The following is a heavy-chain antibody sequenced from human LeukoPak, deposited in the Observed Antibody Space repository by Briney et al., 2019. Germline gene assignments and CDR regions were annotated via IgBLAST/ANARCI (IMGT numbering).Heavy chain of an antibody. CDR1: GFTFSNYA. CDR3: VKNGWLDY. D-gene: IGHD6-19*01. CDR2: ISTSGDST. Sequence: GGSLRLSCAASGFTFSNYAMTWVRQAPGKGLEWVAYISTSGDSTKYADSVEGRFTISRDNVENSLYLLMNSLRVDDTAVYYCVKNGWLDYWGQGIVVTVSS. J-gene: IGHJ4*02. V-gene: IGHV3-21*01.